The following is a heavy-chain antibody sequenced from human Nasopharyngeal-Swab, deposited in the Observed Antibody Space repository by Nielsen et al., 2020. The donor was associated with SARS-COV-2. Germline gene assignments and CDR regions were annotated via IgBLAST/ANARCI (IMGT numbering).Heavy chain of an antibody. CDR2: TEIGGTT. CDR3: ARDLGGGYCTTTNCPGS. Sequence: GGSLRLSCAVSGLTVSSTYMSWVRQAPGKGLEWVSVTEIGGTTHYADSVKGRFTISRDNAKNSLYLQMNSLRDEDTAVYYCARDLGGGYCTTTNCPGSWGQGTLVTVSS. CDR1: GLTVSSTY. D-gene: IGHD2-2*01. J-gene: IGHJ1*01. V-gene: IGHV3-53*01.